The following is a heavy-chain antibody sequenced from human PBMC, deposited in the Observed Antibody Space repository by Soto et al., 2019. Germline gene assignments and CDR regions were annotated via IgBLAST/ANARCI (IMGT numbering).Heavy chain of an antibody. Sequence: GGSLRLSCAASGFTFSSYAVSWVRQAPGKGLEWVSAISTSGGSTIYADSVKGRFTISRDNAKNSLYLQMNSLRAEDTAVYYCARYDYYFDYWGQGTLVTVSS. CDR2: ISTSGGST. CDR1: GFTFSSYA. CDR3: ARYDYYFDY. J-gene: IGHJ4*02. V-gene: IGHV3-23*01. D-gene: IGHD1-20*01.